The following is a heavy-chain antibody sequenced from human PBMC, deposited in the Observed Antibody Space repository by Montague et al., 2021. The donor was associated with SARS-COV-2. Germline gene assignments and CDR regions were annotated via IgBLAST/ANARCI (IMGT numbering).Heavy chain of an antibody. CDR1: GGSISSSNYY. J-gene: IGHJ6*02. CDR2: MYYSGST. CDR3: ARDDIVLQGVTKGMDV. V-gene: IGHV4-39*07. D-gene: IGHD3-10*01. Sequence: SETLSLTCTVSGGSISSSNYYWGWVRQPPGKGLEWIGNMYYSGSTYYNPSLKGRVTISIDTFKNQFSLKLSSVTAADTAVYYCARDDIVLQGVTKGMDVWGQGTTVTVSS.